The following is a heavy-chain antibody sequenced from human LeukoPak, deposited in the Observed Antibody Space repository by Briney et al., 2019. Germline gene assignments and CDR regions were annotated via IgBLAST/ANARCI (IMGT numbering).Heavy chain of an antibody. D-gene: IGHD6-13*01. CDR1: GFTYSSYG. Sequence: GGSVRLSCAASGFTYSSYGMHWVRQAPGKGLEGVAVIRYDGSNKYYADSVKGRFTISIDNSKNTLYLQMNSLRAEDTAVYYCAKDPSAAAGAFDYWGQGTLVTVSS. CDR2: IRYDGSNK. CDR3: AKDPSAAAGAFDY. J-gene: IGHJ4*01. V-gene: IGHV3-30*02.